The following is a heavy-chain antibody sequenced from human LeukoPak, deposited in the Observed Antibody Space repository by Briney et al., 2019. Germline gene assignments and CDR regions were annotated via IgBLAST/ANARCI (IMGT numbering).Heavy chain of an antibody. CDR3: ARNHLRYYYDSSGSHFDC. V-gene: IGHV3-64*02. CDR1: GFTFSDYA. CDR2: ISSDGDST. D-gene: IGHD3-22*01. J-gene: IGHJ4*02. Sequence: GGSLRLSCEASGFTFSDYAMHWVRQAPGKGLEYVSAISSDGDSTFYSDSVKDRFTISRDNSNNTLYLQMGSLRAEDMAVYYCARNHLRYYYDSSGSHFDCWGQGTLVTVFS.